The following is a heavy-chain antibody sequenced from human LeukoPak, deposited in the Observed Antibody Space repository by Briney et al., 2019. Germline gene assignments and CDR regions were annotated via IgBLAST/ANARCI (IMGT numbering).Heavy chain of an antibody. CDR3: AKARDSSGWYFDY. V-gene: IGHV3-23*01. J-gene: IGHJ4*02. CDR2: ISGSGGST. CDR1: GFTFSSDA. D-gene: IGHD6-19*01. Sequence: QPGGSLRLSCAASGFTFSSDAMSWVRQAPGKGLEWVSAISGSGGSTYYADSVKGRFTISRDNYKNTLYLQMNSLRAEDTAVYYCAKARDSSGWYFDYWGQGTLVTVSS.